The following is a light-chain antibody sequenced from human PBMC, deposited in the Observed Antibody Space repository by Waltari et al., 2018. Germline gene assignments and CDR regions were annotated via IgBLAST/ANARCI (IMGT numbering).Light chain of an antibody. CDR1: SSNIGSNV. V-gene: IGLV1-44*01. CDR2: TNS. J-gene: IGLJ1*01. CDR3: AAWDDGLNGYV. Sequence: HSVLTQPPSASGTPGQRVTISCSGSSSNIGSNVVTWYQQLPGTAPKLLIYTNSQRPSGVPDRFSGSKSGTSASLAISGLQSADEADYYCAAWDDGLNGYVFGIGTTVTVL.